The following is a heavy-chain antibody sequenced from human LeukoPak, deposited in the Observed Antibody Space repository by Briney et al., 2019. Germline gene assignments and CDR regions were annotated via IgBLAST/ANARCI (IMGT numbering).Heavy chain of an antibody. Sequence: ASVKVSCKASGYTFTSYYMHWVRQAPGQGLEWMGIINPSGGSTSYAQKFQGRVTMTRDTSTSTVYMELSSLRSEDTAVYYCARDALRHIVVVTNYYYYYYVDVWGKGTTVTVSS. CDR2: INPSGGST. D-gene: IGHD2-21*02. CDR3: ARDALRHIVVVTNYYYYYYVDV. CDR1: GYTFTSYY. J-gene: IGHJ6*03. V-gene: IGHV1-46*01.